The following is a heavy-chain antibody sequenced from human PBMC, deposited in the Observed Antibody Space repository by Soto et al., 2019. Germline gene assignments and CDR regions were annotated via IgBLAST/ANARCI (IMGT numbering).Heavy chain of an antibody. CDR1: RFTFSSNV. CDR3: AKEGALGLYYFDY. J-gene: IGHJ4*02. Sequence: HPGVPLRLSCAASRFTFSSNVMSRVRQAPGKGLEWVSTISAGGSSTYYADSVKGRFTISRDNSKNTLYLQMNSLRPEDTAVYYCAKEGALGLYYFDYWGQGTLVTVSS. D-gene: IGHD3-10*01. V-gene: IGHV3-23*01. CDR2: ISAGGSST.